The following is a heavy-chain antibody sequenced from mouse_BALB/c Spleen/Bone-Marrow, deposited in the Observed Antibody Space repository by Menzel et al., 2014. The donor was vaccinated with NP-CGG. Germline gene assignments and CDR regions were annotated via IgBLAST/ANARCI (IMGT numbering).Heavy chain of an antibody. J-gene: IGHJ4*01. CDR1: GFAFSSYD. CDR2: ISSGGGST. Sequence: EVNVVESGGGLVKPGGSLKLSCAASGFAFSSYDMSWVRQTPEKRLEWVAYISSGGGSTYYPDTVKGRFTISRDNAKNTPYLQMSSLKSEDTAMYYCARHEDGYYDAMDYWGQGTSVTVSS. D-gene: IGHD2-3*01. CDR3: ARHEDGYYDAMDY. V-gene: IGHV5-12-1*01.